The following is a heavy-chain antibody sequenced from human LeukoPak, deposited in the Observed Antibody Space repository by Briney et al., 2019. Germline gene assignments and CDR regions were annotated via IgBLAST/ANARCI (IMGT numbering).Heavy chain of an antibody. D-gene: IGHD3-10*01. V-gene: IGHV5-51*01. CDR1: GYSFINYW. CDR2: IYPGDSDT. J-gene: IGHJ6*03. Sequence: GKSLKISCKGSGYSFINYWIGWVRQMPGKGLEWMRIIYPGDSDTRYSPSFQGQVTISADKSISTAYLQWSSLKASDTAMYYCARQGSRFAPKYYFYMDVWGKGTTVTVSS. CDR3: ARQGSRFAPKYYFYMDV.